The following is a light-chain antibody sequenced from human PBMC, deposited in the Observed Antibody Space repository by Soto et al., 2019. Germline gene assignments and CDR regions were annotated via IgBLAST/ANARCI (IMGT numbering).Light chain of an antibody. CDR2: GAS. CDR3: QQYGRAPF. Sequence: EIVLTQSTGTLSLSPGERATLSCRASQSVSTTFLAWYQEKPGQAPRLLIFGASNRAPDIPVRFTGSGSGTDFTLTISRLEPDDFAMYYCQQYGRAPFFGQGTRLE. J-gene: IGKJ5*01. V-gene: IGKV3-20*01. CDR1: QSVSTTF.